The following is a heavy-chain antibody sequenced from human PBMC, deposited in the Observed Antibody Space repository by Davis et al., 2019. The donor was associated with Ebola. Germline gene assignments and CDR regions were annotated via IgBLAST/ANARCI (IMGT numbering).Heavy chain of an antibody. CDR2: ISGSGGST. V-gene: IGHV3-23*01. CDR1: GFTFSSYA. D-gene: IGHD6-25*01. Sequence: GESLKISCAASGFTFSSYAMSWVRQAPGKGLEWVSAISGSGGSTYYADSVKGRFTISRDNSKNTLYLQMNSLRAEDTAVYYCAKDQRLRNYGMDVWGQGTTVTVSS. CDR3: AKDQRLRNYGMDV. J-gene: IGHJ6*02.